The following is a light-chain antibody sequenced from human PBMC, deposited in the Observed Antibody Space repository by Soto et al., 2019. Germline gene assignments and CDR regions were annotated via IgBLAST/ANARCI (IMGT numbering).Light chain of an antibody. V-gene: IGKV2D-29*01. CDR1: QSLLHIYGKTY. CDR2: EVS. CDR3: IQTIQPLLT. Sequence: DIVMTQTRLALAVTPGQPASRSCKSRQSLLHIYGKTYLYWYLQKPAQPPQLLIYEVSNRYSGVPVRLSGSGSGTDFTLKISRVEAAHVGVYYCIQTIQPLLTFGGGTKVAIK. J-gene: IGKJ4*01.